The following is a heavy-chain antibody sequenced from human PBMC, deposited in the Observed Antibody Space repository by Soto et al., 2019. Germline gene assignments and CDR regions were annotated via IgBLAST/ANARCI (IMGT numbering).Heavy chain of an antibody. D-gene: IGHD2-21*02. CDR3: ARDGMTTGDT. J-gene: IGHJ4*02. CDR1: GVSVRSYT. CDR2: VFSSVSA. V-gene: IGHV4-4*07. Sequence: SETLSLTCIVSGVSVRSYTWSWVRQPANKGLEWIGRVFSSVSATYNPCLKSRVSISMDTPENRISLKLDSVTAADAGVYFCARDGMTTGDTWGPGTLVTVSS.